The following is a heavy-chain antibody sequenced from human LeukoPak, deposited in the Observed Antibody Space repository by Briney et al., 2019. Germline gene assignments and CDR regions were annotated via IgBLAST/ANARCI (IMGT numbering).Heavy chain of an antibody. CDR1: GYTFTSYP. CDR3: ARGRGYSYGGHYYYYYMDV. J-gene: IGHJ6*03. Sequence: ASVKVSCKASGYTFTSYPIHWVRQAPGQRLEWMGWINADSGNTKYSQDFQGRVTITRDTSASTAYMELSRLRSDDTAVYYCARGRGYSYGGHYYYYYMDVWGKGTTVTVSS. V-gene: IGHV1-3*01. D-gene: IGHD5-18*01. CDR2: INADSGNT.